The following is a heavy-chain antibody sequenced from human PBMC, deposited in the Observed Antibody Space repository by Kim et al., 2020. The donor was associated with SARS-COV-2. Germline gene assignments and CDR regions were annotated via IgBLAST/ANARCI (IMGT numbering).Heavy chain of an antibody. CDR3: AKDQGFRELLVNDYFDY. Sequence: GGSLRLSCAASGFTFDDYAMHWVRQAPGKGLEWVSGISWNSGSIGYADSVKGRFTISRDNAKNSLYLQMNSLRAEDTALYYCAKDQGFRELLVNDYFDYWGQGTLVTVSS. CDR1: GFTFDDYA. CDR2: ISWNSGSI. J-gene: IGHJ4*02. V-gene: IGHV3-9*01. D-gene: IGHD3-10*01.